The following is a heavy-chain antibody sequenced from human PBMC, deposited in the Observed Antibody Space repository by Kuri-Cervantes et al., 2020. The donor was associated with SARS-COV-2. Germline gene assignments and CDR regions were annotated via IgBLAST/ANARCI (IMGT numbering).Heavy chain of an antibody. J-gene: IGHJ4*01. Sequence: GESLKISCAASGFTFSRYWMSWVRQAPGKGLEWVSYIISSGSTIYYADSVKGRFTISRDNAKNSLYLQMNSLRAEDTALYYCAKDHFLYGTGGAFDYWGQGTLVTVSS. CDR1: GFTFSRYW. CDR3: AKDHFLYGTGGAFDY. V-gene: IGHV3-48*04. D-gene: IGHD2-8*02. CDR2: IISSGSTI.